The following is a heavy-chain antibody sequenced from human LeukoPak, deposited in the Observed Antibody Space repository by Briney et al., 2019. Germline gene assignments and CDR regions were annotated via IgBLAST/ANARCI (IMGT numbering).Heavy chain of an antibody. V-gene: IGHV4-30-4*08. Sequence: PSETLSLTCTVSGDSISSGDYYWSWLRQPPGKGLEWIGYIYYSGSTYYNPSLKSRVTISVDTSKNQFSLKLSSVTAADTAVYYCARFPSFSSSWLYYYYYYMDVWGKGTTVTVSS. D-gene: IGHD6-13*01. CDR3: ARFPSFSSSWLYYYYYYMDV. CDR1: GDSISSGDYY. J-gene: IGHJ6*03. CDR2: IYYSGST.